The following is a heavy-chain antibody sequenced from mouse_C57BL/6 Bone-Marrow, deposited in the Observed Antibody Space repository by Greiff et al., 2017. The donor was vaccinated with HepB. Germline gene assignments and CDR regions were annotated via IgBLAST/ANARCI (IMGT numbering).Heavy chain of an antibody. V-gene: IGHV7-3*01. CDR1: GFTFTDYY. D-gene: IGHD1-1*01. J-gene: IGHJ4*01. CDR3: ARREVVEDYAMDY. Sequence: EVQLVESGGGLVQPGGSLSLSCAASGFTFTDYYMSWVRQPPGKALEWLGFIRNKANGYTTEYSASVKGRFTISRDNSQSILYLQMNALRAEDSATYYCARREVVEDYAMDYWGQGTSVTVSS. CDR2: IRNKANGYTT.